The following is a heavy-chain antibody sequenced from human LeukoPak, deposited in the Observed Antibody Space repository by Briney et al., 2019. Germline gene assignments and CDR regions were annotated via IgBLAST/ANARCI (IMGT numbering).Heavy chain of an antibody. CDR3: AKVHGWGRQLGYYDY. CDR1: GFTFSNYG. Sequence: GRSLRLSCEPPGFTFSNYGFHWVRQPPGKGLEWVAFITYGETKKQYADSVKGRFTISRDDSKNTLFLQMNSLTDEDTAIYYCAKVHGWGRQLGYYDYWGHGTRVTVSS. D-gene: IGHD2-15*01. V-gene: IGHV3-33*06. CDR2: ITYGETKK. J-gene: IGHJ4*01.